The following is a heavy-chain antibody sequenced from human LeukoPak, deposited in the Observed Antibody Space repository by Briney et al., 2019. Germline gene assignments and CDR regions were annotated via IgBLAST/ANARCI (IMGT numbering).Heavy chain of an antibody. D-gene: IGHD2-15*01. CDR3: ARSLGGYRSGGSCRYFDY. CDR2: ISAYNGNT. CDR1: GYTFTSYG. Sequence: GASVKVSCKASGYTFTSYGISWVRQAPGQGLEWMGWISAYNGNTNYAQKLQGRVTMTTDTSTSTAYMELRSLRSDDTAVYYCARSLGGYRSGGSCRYFDYWGQGTLVTVSS. V-gene: IGHV1-18*01. J-gene: IGHJ4*02.